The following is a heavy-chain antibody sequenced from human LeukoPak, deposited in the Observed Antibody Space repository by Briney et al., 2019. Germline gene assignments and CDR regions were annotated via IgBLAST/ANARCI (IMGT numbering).Heavy chain of an antibody. V-gene: IGHV1-8*01. CDR1: GYTFTSYD. CDR3: ARWRYYYDSSGYYFDAFDI. D-gene: IGHD3-22*01. Sequence: ASVKVSCKASGYTFTSYDINWVRQATGHGLEWMGWMNPNSGNTGYAQKFQGRVTTTRNTSIRTAYMELSSLRSEDTAVYYCARWRYYYDSSGYYFDAFDIWGQGTMVTVSS. J-gene: IGHJ3*02. CDR2: MNPNSGNT.